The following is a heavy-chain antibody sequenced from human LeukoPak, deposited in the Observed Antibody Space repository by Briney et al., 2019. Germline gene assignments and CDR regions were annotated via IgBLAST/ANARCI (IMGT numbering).Heavy chain of an antibody. CDR2: IYHSGST. Sequence: SETLSLTCTVSGYSISSGYYWGWIRQPPGKGLEWIGSIYHSGSTYYNPSLKSRVTISVDTSKNQFSLKLSSVTAADTAVYYCARDFTMVRGVIRVRFDIWGQGTMVTVSS. D-gene: IGHD3-10*01. V-gene: IGHV4-38-2*02. CDR3: ARDFTMVRGVIRVRFDI. J-gene: IGHJ3*02. CDR1: GYSISSGYY.